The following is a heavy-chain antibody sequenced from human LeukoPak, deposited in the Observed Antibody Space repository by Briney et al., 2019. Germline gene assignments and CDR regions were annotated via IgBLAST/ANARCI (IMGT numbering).Heavy chain of an antibody. CDR1: GYTFTGYY. Sequence: ASVKVSCKASGYTFTGYYMHWVRQAPGQGLERMGWINPNSGGTNYAQKFQGRVTMTRDTSISTAYMELSRLRSDDTAVYYCARGSGYYFYFDYWGQGTLVTVSS. V-gene: IGHV1-2*02. J-gene: IGHJ4*02. CDR2: INPNSGGT. CDR3: ARGSGYYFYFDY. D-gene: IGHD3-22*01.